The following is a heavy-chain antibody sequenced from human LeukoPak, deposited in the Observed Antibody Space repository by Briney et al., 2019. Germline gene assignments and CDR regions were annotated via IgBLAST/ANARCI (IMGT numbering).Heavy chain of an antibody. CDR2: ISSSSSYI. D-gene: IGHD3-9*01. CDR3: AREAFDPRDAFDI. J-gene: IGHJ3*02. Sequence: PGGSLRLSCAASGFTFSSYSMNWVRQAPGKGLEWVSSISSSSSYIYYADSVKGRFTISRDNAKNSLYLQMNSLRAEDTAVYYCAREAFDPRDAFDIWGQGTMVTVSS. V-gene: IGHV3-21*01. CDR1: GFTFSSYS.